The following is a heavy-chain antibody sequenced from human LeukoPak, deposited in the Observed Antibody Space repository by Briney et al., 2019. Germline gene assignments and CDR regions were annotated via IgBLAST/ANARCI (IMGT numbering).Heavy chain of an antibody. CDR3: ARDLGSTMVRGVIANYGMDV. D-gene: IGHD3-10*01. CDR2: VNPNSGGT. CDR1: GYTFTGYY. J-gene: IGHJ6*04. V-gene: IGHV1-2*04. Sequence: ASVKVSCKASGYTFTGYYMHWVRQAPGQGLEWMGWVNPNSGGTNYAQKFQGWVTMTRDTSISTAYMELSRLRSDDTAVYYCARDLGSTMVRGVIANYGMDVWGKGTTVTVSS.